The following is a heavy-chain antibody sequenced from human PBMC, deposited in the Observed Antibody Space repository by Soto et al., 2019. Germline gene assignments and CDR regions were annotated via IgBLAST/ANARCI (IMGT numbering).Heavy chain of an antibody. CDR3: GGGGARVSSLYYRFGY. D-gene: IGHD3-22*01. Sequence: PGGSLRLSCAASGFTFSSYEMNWVRQAPGKGLEWVSYISSSGSTIYYADSVKGRFTISRDNAKNSLYLQMNSLRAEDTAVYYWGGGGARVSSLYYRFGYWGQGTLVTVSS. CDR1: GFTFSSYE. V-gene: IGHV3-48*03. CDR2: ISSSGSTI. J-gene: IGHJ4*02.